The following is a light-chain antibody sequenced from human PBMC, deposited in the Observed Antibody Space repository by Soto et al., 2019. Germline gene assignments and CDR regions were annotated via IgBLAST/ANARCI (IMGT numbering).Light chain of an antibody. Sequence: QSALTQPPSASGSPGQSVAISCTGTSSDVGGYNYVSWYQQHPGKAPKLMIYEVNKRPSGVPDRFSGSKSGTSASLSITGLQAEDEADYYCQTYDSSLGAVVFGGGTKLTVL. V-gene: IGLV2-8*01. J-gene: IGLJ2*01. CDR3: QTYDSSLGAVV. CDR2: EVN. CDR1: SSDVGGYNY.